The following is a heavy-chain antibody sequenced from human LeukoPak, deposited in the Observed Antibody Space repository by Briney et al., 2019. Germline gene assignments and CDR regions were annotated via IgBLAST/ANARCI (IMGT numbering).Heavy chain of an antibody. CDR3: ARGALYTPYYYGMDV. Sequence: PGGSLRLSCAASGFIFSSYAMGWVRQAPGKGLEWVSAISGIGDTTHYADSVKGRFTISRDNSKNTLYLQMNSLRAEDTAVYYCARGALYTPYYYGMDVWGQGTTVTVSS. V-gene: IGHV3-23*01. J-gene: IGHJ6*02. D-gene: IGHD2-2*02. CDR1: GFIFSSYA. CDR2: ISGIGDTT.